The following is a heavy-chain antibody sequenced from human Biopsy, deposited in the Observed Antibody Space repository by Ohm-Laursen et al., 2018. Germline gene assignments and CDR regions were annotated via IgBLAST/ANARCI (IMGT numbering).Heavy chain of an antibody. CDR3: ARATNSTGWPYYFFYGMDV. CDR2: IYYSGST. CDR1: GGSISSDY. D-gene: IGHD2/OR15-2a*01. Sequence: SVTLSLTCIVSGGSISSDYWSWIRQTPGKGLEWIGNIYYSGSTNYNPSLKSRVTISVDTSKNQFSLRLNSVTAADTAVYYCARATNSTGWPYYFFYGMDVWGQGTTVTVSS. J-gene: IGHJ6*02. V-gene: IGHV4-59*01.